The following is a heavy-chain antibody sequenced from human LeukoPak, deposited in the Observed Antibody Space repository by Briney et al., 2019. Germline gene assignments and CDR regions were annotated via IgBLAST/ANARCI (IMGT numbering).Heavy chain of an antibody. Sequence: PGGSPRLSCAASGFTFNNYAMSWVRQAPGKGLEWVSGISASGGTTYYADSVEGRFTISRDNSKNTLHLQMNSLRAEDSAIYYCAKDPVGTTVNWFGPWGQGTLVTVSS. CDR1: GFTFNNYA. CDR3: AKDPVGTTVNWFGP. J-gene: IGHJ5*02. CDR2: ISASGGTT. V-gene: IGHV3-23*01. D-gene: IGHD4-11*01.